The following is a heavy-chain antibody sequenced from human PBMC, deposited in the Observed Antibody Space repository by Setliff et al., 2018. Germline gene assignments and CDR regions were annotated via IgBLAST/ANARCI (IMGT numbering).Heavy chain of an antibody. CDR1: GASINSGTYY. CDR2: IHYSGTT. D-gene: IGHD7-27*01. V-gene: IGHV4-39*01. Sequence: SETLSLTCTVSGASINSGTYYWAWIRQPPGKGLEWIGRIHYSGTTYYNASLKSRVTMSVDTSKNQFSLNLSSVTAADTAVYYCARTGTDRYFDYWGQGALVTVSS. J-gene: IGHJ4*02. CDR3: ARTGTDRYFDY.